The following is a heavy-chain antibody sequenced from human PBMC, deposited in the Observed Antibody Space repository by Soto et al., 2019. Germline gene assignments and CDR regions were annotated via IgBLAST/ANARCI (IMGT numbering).Heavy chain of an antibody. Sequence: GASVKVSCKASGYTFTGYYMHWVRQAPGQGLEWMGWINPNSGGTNYAQKFQGRVTMTRDTSISTAYMELSRLRSDDTAVYYCARLGRYFDWLPYGMVVWGQGTTVTVSS. D-gene: IGHD3-9*01. CDR3: ARLGRYFDWLPYGMVV. V-gene: IGHV1-2*02. J-gene: IGHJ6*02. CDR2: INPNSGGT. CDR1: GYTFTGYY.